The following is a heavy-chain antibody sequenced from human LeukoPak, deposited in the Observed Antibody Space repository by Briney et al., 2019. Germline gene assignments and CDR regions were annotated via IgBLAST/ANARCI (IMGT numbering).Heavy chain of an antibody. D-gene: IGHD2-2*02. CDR2: IYYSGST. Sequence: SETLSLTCTVSGGSISSYYWSRIRQPPGKGLEWIGYIYYSGSTYYNPSLKSRVTISVDTSKNQFSLKLSSVTAADTAVYYCARSAVVVPAAIADWFDPWGQGTLVTVSS. J-gene: IGHJ5*02. V-gene: IGHV4-59*12. CDR3: ARSAVVVPAAIADWFDP. CDR1: GGSISSYY.